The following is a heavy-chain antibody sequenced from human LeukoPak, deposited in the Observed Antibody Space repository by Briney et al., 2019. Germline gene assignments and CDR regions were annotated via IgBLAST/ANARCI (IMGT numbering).Heavy chain of an antibody. V-gene: IGHV3-9*01. CDR1: GFTFDDYA. D-gene: IGHD3-10*01. CDR3: AKDSFSGYYGSGSPDC. J-gene: IGHJ4*02. CDR2: IGWNSGSI. Sequence: SGGSLRLSCAASGFTFDDYAMHWVRQAPGKGLEWVSGIGWNSGSIGYADSVKGRFTISRDNAKNSLYLQMNSLRAEDTALYYCAKDSFSGYYGSGSPDCWGQGTLVTVSS.